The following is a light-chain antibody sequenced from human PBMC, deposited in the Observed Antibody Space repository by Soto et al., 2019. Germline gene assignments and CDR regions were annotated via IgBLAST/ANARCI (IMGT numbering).Light chain of an antibody. J-gene: IGKJ3*01. CDR1: QSVYRNY. CDR2: ATS. CDR3: QQYDTYLT. V-gene: IGKV3-20*01. Sequence: ESVLTQSPGTLSLSPGERATLSCRASQSVYRNYLAWYQQKPGQAPRLLIYATSSRATDIPDRFSGSGSGTDFTLTISRLEPEDFAVYYCQQYDTYLTFGPGTKVDIK.